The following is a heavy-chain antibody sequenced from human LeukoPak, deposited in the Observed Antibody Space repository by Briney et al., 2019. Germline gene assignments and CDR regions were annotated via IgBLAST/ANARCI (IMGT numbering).Heavy chain of an antibody. Sequence: ASETLSLTCTVSGGSISSGNYYWGWLRQPPGKGLEWIGSIYYTGSTYYSPSLRSRVTISVDTSKNQFSLKLSSVTAADTAVYYCARIYGITTSCFDYWGRGTLVTVSS. V-gene: IGHV4-39*01. CDR2: IYYTGST. D-gene: IGHD5-12*01. CDR3: ARIYGITTSCFDY. CDR1: GGSISSGNYY. J-gene: IGHJ4*02.